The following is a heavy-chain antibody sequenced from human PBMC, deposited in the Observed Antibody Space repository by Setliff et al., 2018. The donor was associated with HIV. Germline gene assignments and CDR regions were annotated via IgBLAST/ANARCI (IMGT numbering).Heavy chain of an antibody. V-gene: IGHV4-34*01. CDR2: ITPSGAT. CDR3: SNWNTTIDEDA. Sequence: SETLSLTCAVYGGSVSGHYWGWFRQPPGMGLEWIGEITPSGATNYLPSLKSRVTMSLDTSKNQFSLKMTSVTAADTALYYCSNWNTTIDEDAWGQGTLVTVSS. CDR1: GGSVSGHY. J-gene: IGHJ5*02. D-gene: IGHD5-18*01.